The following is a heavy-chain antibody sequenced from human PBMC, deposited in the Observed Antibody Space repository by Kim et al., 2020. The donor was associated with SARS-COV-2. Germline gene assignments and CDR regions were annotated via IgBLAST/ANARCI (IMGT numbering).Heavy chain of an antibody. Sequence: TSYADAVKGRFTISRDNAKNTLYLQMNSLRAEVTAVYYCVRLVVAAPFDFWGQGTLVTVSS. V-gene: IGHV3-74*01. J-gene: IGHJ4*02. CDR3: VRLVVAAPFDF. D-gene: IGHD2-15*01. CDR2: T.